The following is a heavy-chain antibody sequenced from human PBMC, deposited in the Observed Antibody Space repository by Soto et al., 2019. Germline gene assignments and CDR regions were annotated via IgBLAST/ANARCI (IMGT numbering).Heavy chain of an antibody. CDR1: GFTFSSYW. Sequence: GGSLRLSCAASGFTFSSYWMHWVRQAPGKGLVWVSRINGDGTRKTYADSVKGRFTISRDNAKNTLFLQMNSLRAEDTAMYYCARDRDIGYYGGIWLDPWGQGTLVTVSS. V-gene: IGHV3-74*01. CDR2: INGDGTRK. D-gene: IGHD3-10*01. CDR3: ARDRDIGYYGGIWLDP. J-gene: IGHJ5*02.